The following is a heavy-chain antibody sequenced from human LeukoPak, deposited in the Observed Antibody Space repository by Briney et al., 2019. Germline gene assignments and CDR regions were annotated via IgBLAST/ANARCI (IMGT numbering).Heavy chain of an antibody. CDR1: GYSFTSYW. V-gene: IGHV5-51*01. Sequence: GESLKISCKGSGYSFTSYWIGWVRQMPGKGLEWMGIIYPGDSDTRYSPSFQGQVTISADKSISTAYLQWSSLKASDTAMYYCGRLWNTAMVKGLYDNSAQAYYFDYWGQGTLVTVSS. CDR2: IYPGDSDT. CDR3: GRLWNTAMVKGLYDNSAQAYYFDY. J-gene: IGHJ4*02. D-gene: IGHD5-18*01.